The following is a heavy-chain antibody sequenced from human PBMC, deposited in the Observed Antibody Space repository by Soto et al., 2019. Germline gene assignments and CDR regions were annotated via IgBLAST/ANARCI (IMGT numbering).Heavy chain of an antibody. Sequence: GGSLRLSCAASGFTFSSYSMNWVRQAPGKGLEWVSSISSSSSYIYYADSVKGRFTISRDNAKNSLYLQMNSLRAEDTAVYYCASASSITIFGVVIMDAFDIWGQGTRVTVSS. CDR2: ISSSSSYI. CDR3: ASASSITIFGVVIMDAFDI. J-gene: IGHJ3*02. D-gene: IGHD3-3*01. CDR1: GFTFSSYS. V-gene: IGHV3-21*01.